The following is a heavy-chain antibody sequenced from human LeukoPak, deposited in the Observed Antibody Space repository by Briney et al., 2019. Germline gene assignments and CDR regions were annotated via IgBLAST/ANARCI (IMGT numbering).Heavy chain of an antibody. J-gene: IGHJ4*02. CDR2: ISGSGGST. CDR1: GFTFSSYA. CDR3: AKDGYYYDSSGLLDY. V-gene: IGHV3-23*01. Sequence: GGSLRLSCAASGFTFSSYAMSRVRQAPGKGLEWVSAISGSGGSTYYADSVKGRFTISRDNSKNTLYLQMNSLRAEDTAVYYCAKDGYYYDSSGLLDYWGQGTLVTVSS. D-gene: IGHD3-22*01.